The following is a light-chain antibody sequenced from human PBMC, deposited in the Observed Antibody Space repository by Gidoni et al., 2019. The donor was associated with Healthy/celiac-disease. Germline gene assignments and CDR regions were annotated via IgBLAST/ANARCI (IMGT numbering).Light chain of an antibody. J-gene: IGKJ5*01. Sequence: DIVMTQSPDSLAVSLGERATINCKSSQRVLYSSNNKNYLAWYQQKPGHPLKLLIYWASTRESGVPDGFSGSVSGTDFTLTIISLQAEDVAVYYCQQYDSTPPAFGQGTRLEIK. V-gene: IGKV4-1*01. CDR2: WAS. CDR3: QQYDSTPPA. CDR1: QRVLYSSNNKNY.